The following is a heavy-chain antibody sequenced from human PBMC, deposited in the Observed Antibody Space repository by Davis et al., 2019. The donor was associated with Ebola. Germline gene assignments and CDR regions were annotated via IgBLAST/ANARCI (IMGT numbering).Heavy chain of an antibody. Sequence: ASVKVSCKASGYTFTSYGISWVRQAPGQGLEWMGWISAYNGNTNYAQKFQGRVTMTRDTSTSTVYMELSSLRSEDTAVYYCARLQDGATTDYWGQGTLVTVSS. CDR1: GYTFTSYG. CDR3: ARLQDGATTDY. J-gene: IGHJ4*02. V-gene: IGHV1-18*01. CDR2: ISAYNGNT. D-gene: IGHD5-24*01.